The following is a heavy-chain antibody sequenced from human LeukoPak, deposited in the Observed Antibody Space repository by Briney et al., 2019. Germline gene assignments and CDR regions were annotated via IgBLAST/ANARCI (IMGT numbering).Heavy chain of an antibody. J-gene: IGHJ5*02. CDR3: ASTGTPTP. Sequence: GGSLRLSCAASGFTFSNAWMSWVRQAPGKGLEWVAVIWYDGSNKYYADSVKGRFTISRDNSKNTLYLQMNSLRAEDTAVYYCASTGTPTPWGQGTLVTVSS. V-gene: IGHV3-33*08. CDR1: GFTFSNAW. CDR2: IWYDGSNK.